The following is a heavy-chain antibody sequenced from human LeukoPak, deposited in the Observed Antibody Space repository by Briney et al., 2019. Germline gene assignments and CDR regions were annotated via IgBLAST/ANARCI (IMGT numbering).Heavy chain of an antibody. J-gene: IGHJ4*02. CDR2: IKQDGSEK. CDR3: AGDGTTLYYDFWSGYYPSFDY. CDR1: GFTFSSYW. V-gene: IGHV3-7*05. D-gene: IGHD3-3*01. Sequence: GGSLRLSCAASGFTFSSYWMSWVRQAPGKGLEWVANIKQDGSEKYYVDSVKGRFTISRDNAKNSLYLQMNSLRAEDTAVYYCAGDGTTLYYDFWSGYYPSFDYWGQGALVTVSS.